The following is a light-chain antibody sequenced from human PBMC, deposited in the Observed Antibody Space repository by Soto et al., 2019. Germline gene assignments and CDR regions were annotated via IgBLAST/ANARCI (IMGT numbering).Light chain of an antibody. Sequence: QSALTQPASVSGSPGQSITISCTGTSSDVGSHDFVSWYQQHPGTAPKLMIYAVRERPSGVSNRFSGSKSGNTASLTISGLQAEDEADYYCCLDAGSLTWVFGGWTKLTVL. CDR2: AVR. CDR1: SSDVGSHDF. CDR3: CLDAGSLTWV. J-gene: IGLJ3*02. V-gene: IGLV2-23*02.